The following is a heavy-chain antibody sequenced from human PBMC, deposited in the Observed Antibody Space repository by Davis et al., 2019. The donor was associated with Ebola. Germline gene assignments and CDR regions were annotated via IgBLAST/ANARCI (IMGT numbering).Heavy chain of an antibody. CDR2: IKTDGSYT. Sequence: GESLKISCAASGFTFSSYWMHWVRQAPGKGLVWVSRIKTDGSYTNYADSVKGRFAIFRDNAKNTLYLQMNSLRAEDTAVYYCARQHDPSTPAPGFWGQGTLVTVS. J-gene: IGHJ4*02. V-gene: IGHV3-74*01. CDR1: GFTFSSYW. CDR3: ARQHDPSTPAPGF. D-gene: IGHD5/OR15-5a*01.